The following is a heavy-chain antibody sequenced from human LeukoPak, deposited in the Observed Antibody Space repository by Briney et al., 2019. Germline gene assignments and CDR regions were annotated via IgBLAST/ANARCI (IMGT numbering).Heavy chain of an antibody. V-gene: IGHV3-33*01. CDR2: IWYDGSNK. D-gene: IGHD4-17*01. CDR1: GFTFSNYG. Sequence: GGSLRLSCAASGFTFSNYGMHWVRQAPGKGLEWVAAIWYDGSNKYYGDSVKGRFTISRDNSKNTLYLQMNSLRAEDTAAYYCARGGYGAPHFDFGGRGPLVTVPS. J-gene: IGHJ4*02. CDR3: ARGGYGAPHFDF.